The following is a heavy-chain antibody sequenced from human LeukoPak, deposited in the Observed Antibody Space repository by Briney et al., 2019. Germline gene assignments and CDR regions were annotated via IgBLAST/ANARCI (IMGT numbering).Heavy chain of an antibody. CDR1: GGSISSYY. J-gene: IGHJ4*02. CDR2: IYYSGST. Sequence: SETLSLTCTVSGGSISSYYWSWIRQPPGKGLEWIGYIYYSGSTNYNPSLKSRVTISVDTSKNQFSLKLSSVTAADTAVYYCARVSYDYGDPQLVYWGQGTLVTVSS. CDR3: ARVSYDYGDPQLVY. D-gene: IGHD4-17*01. V-gene: IGHV4-59*01.